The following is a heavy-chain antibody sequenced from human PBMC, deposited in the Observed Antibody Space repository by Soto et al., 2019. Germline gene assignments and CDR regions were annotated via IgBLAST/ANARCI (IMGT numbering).Heavy chain of an antibody. Sequence: GESLKISCAASGFTFSSYGMHWVRQAPGKGLEWVAVIWSDGSDRYYADSVKGRFTISSDNSKTTLFLQMNSLRAEDTAVYYCARDYYDSSGYYYLDYWGQGTLVTVSS. D-gene: IGHD3-22*01. CDR3: ARDYYDSSGYYYLDY. CDR1: GFTFSSYG. J-gene: IGHJ4*02. CDR2: IWSDGSDR. V-gene: IGHV3-33*01.